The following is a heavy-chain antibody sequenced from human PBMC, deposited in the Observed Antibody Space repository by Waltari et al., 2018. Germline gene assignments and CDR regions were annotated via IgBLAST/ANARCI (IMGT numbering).Heavy chain of an antibody. D-gene: IGHD3-22*01. J-gene: IGHJ4*02. Sequence: QVQLQESGPGLVKPSETLSLTCPVSGGSISSYYWSWIRQPPGKGLEWIGYIYYSGSTNYNPSLKSRVTISVDTSKNQFSLKLSSVTAADTAVYYCARAEEYYYDSSGYINFFDYWGQGTLVTVSS. CDR3: ARAEEYYYDSSGYINFFDY. CDR1: GGSISSYY. CDR2: IYYSGST. V-gene: IGHV4-59*01.